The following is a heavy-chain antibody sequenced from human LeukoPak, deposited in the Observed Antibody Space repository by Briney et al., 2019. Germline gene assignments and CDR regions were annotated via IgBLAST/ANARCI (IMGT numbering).Heavy chain of an antibody. J-gene: IGHJ4*02. CDR3: ARDGGWYTGTLYYFDY. V-gene: IGHV1-69*13. Sequence: GASVKVSCKASGGTFSSYAISWVRQAPGQGLEWMGGIIPIFGTANYAQKFQGRVTITADESTSTAYMELSSLRSEDTAVYYCARDGGWYTGTLYYFDYWGQGTLVTVSS. D-gene: IGHD6-19*01. CDR2: IIPIFGTA. CDR1: GGTFSSYA.